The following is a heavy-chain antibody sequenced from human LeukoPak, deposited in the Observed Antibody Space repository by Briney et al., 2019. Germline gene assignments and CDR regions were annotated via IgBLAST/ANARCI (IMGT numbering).Heavy chain of an antibody. CDR3: AKSLLYYYDSSGYYYVPYFDY. D-gene: IGHD3-22*01. V-gene: IGHV3-23*01. CDR1: GFTFSSYA. CDR2: ISGSGGST. Sequence: PGGSLRRSCAASGFTFSSYAMSWVRQAPGKGLEWVSAISGSGGSTYYADSVKGRFTISRDNSKNTLYLQMNSLRAEDTAVYYCAKSLLYYYDSSGYYYVPYFDYWGQGTLVTVSS. J-gene: IGHJ4*02.